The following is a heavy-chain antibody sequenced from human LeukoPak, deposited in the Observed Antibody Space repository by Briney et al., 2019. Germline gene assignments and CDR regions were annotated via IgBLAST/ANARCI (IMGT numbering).Heavy chain of an antibody. V-gene: IGHV3-23*01. J-gene: IGHJ4*02. D-gene: IGHD3-9*01. CDR1: GFDFSSYG. CDR2: FSGTSGLT. Sequence: PGGSLRPSCVASGFDFSSYGLSWVRQSPGKGLEWVSTFSGTSGLTYYADSVKGRFTISRDNSKNALYLQMNSLRNEDTAVYYCAKGDSYYDLLTCFDFWGPGTLVTVSS. CDR3: AKGDSYYDLLTCFDF.